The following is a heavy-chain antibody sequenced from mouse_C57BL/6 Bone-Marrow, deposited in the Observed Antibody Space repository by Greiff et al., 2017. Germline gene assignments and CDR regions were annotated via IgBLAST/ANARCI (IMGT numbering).Heavy chain of an antibody. V-gene: IGHV5-9*01. Sequence: DVQLVESGGGLVKPGGSLKLSCAASGFPFSSYTMSWVRQTPEKRLQWVAAISGGGGNTYYPDSVKGRFTISRDNAKNTLYLQMSSLRSEDTALYYCARHDPFDYWGQGTTLTVSS. CDR1: GFPFSSYT. J-gene: IGHJ2*01. CDR3: ARHDPFDY. CDR2: ISGGGGNT.